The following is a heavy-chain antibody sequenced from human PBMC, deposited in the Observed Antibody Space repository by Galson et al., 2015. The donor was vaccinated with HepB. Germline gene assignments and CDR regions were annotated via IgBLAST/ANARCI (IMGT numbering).Heavy chain of an antibody. CDR1: GFSFSSYA. Sequence: SLRLSCAASGFSFSSYAMSWVRQAPGKGLEWVSSISASGGSTYYADSVKGRFTISRDNSKNTLFLQMNSLRADDTAVYYCATRWLQFFSYWGQGTLVTVSS. J-gene: IGHJ4*02. CDR2: ISASGGST. CDR3: ATRWLQFFSY. D-gene: IGHD5-24*01. V-gene: IGHV3-23*01.